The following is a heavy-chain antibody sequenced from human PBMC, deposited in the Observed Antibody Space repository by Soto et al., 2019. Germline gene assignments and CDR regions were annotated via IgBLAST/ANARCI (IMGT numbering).Heavy chain of an antibody. V-gene: IGHV4-59*01. CDR2: IYYSGST. D-gene: IGHD6-19*01. CDR3: ARVDSSGGDYFDY. J-gene: IGHJ4*02. Sequence: PSETLSLTCTVSGGSISSYYWSWIRQPPGKGLEWIGYIYYSGSTNYNPSLKSRVTISVDTSKNQFSLKLSSVTAADTAVYYCARVDSSGGDYFDYWGQGTLVTVSS. CDR1: GGSISSYY.